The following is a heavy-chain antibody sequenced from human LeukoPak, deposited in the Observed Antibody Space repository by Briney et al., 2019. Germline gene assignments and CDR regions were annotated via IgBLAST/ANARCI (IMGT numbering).Heavy chain of an antibody. CDR3: ARVMSIAVDNWFDP. D-gene: IGHD6-19*01. CDR2: INPNSGGT. J-gene: IGHJ5*02. V-gene: IGHV1-2*02. Sequence: ASVKVSCKASGYTFTGYYMHWVRQAPGQGLEWMGWINPNSGGTNYAQKFQGRVTMTRDTSISTAYMELSRLRSDDTAVYYCARVMSIAVDNWFDPWGPGTLVTVSS. CDR1: GYTFTGYY.